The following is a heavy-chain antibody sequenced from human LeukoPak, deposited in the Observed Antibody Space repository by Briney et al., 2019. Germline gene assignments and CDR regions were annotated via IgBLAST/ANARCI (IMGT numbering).Heavy chain of an antibody. J-gene: IGHJ4*02. CDR1: GYTFTSYG. CDR3: ANGDRYGSAY. CDR2: INPNSGAT. V-gene: IGHV1-2*02. D-gene: IGHD3-10*01. Sequence: APVKVSCKASGYTFTSYGISWVRQAPGQGLEWMGWINPNSGATNYAQKFQGRVTMTGDTSISTAYMELSRLRSDDTAMYYCANGDRYGSAYWGQGTLVTVSS.